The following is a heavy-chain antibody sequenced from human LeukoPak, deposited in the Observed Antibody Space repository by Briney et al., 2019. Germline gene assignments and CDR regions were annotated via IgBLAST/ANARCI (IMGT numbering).Heavy chain of an antibody. CDR1: GFTFSDHY. Sequence: GGSLRLSCAASGFTFSDHYMHWVRQAPGKGLEWVGRIRNKASSYTTAYAASVKGRFTLSRDDSKNSLYLQMNSLKTEDTAVYYCARDSGSYYIDYWGQGTLVTVSS. D-gene: IGHD1-26*01. CDR2: IRNKASSYTT. V-gene: IGHV3-72*01. J-gene: IGHJ4*02. CDR3: ARDSGSYYIDY.